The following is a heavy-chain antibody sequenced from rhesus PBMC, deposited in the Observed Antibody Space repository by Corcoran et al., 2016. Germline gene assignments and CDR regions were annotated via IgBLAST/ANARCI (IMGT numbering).Heavy chain of an antibody. D-gene: IGHD6-25*01. V-gene: IGHV1S2*01. CDR2: INPYNGNT. CDR1: GYTFTDDY. CDR3: ARVSSGHAFDF. Sequence: QVQLVQSGAEVKKPGSSVKVSCKASGYTFTDDYMHWVRQAPRQGLEWMGWINPYNGNTKYAQKFQGRVTMTRDTSTSTAYMELSSLRSEDTAVYYCARVSSGHAFDFWGQGLRVTVSS. J-gene: IGHJ3*01.